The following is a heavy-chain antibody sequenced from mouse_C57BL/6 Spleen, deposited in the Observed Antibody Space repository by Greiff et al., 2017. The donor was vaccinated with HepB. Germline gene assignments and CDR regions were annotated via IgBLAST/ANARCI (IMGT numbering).Heavy chain of an antibody. V-gene: IGHV1-82*01. CDR2: IYPGDGDT. Sequence: QVQLQQSGPELVKPGASVKISCKASGYSFTSSWMNWVKQRPGKGLEWIGRIYPGDGDTNYNGKFKGKATLTADKSSSTAYMQLSSLTSEDSAVYFCAHITTGVDAMDYWGQGTPVTVSS. CDR3: AHITTGVDAMDY. D-gene: IGHD1-1*01. J-gene: IGHJ4*01. CDR1: GYSFTSSW.